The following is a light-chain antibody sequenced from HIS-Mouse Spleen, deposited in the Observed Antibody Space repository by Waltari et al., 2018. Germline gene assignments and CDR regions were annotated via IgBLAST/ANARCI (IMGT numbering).Light chain of an antibody. CDR1: SSNIGSNY. CDR3: AAWDDSLSGHVV. V-gene: IGLV1-47*01. Sequence: QSVLTQPPSASGTPGQRVTISCSGSSSNIGSNYVYWYQQLPGTAPKLLIYRNKQRPSGVPDRVSGSKSGTSASLAISGLRSEDEADYYCAAWDDSLSGHVVFGGGTKLTVL. CDR2: RNK. J-gene: IGLJ2*01.